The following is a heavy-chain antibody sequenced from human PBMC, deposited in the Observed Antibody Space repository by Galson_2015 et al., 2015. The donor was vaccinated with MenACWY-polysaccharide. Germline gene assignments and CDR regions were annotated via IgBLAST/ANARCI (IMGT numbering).Heavy chain of an antibody. CDR3: TRFSAYFHHSSGSFDAFDI. Sequence: SLRLSCAASGFNFGDYGMIWIRQAPGKGLEWISLIRSKAYGGTPESAASVKGRFTMSRDDSKRIAYLEMNSLNTEDTAVYYCTRFSAYFHHSSGSFDAFDIWGQGTMVTVSS. CDR2: IRSKAYGGTP. D-gene: IGHD3-22*01. V-gene: IGHV3-49*03. J-gene: IGHJ3*02. CDR1: GFNFGDYG.